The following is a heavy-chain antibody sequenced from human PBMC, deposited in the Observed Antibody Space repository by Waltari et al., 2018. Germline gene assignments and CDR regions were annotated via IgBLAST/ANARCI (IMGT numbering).Heavy chain of an antibody. CDR3: ARETPGWFDP. CDR2: IYYSGST. Sequence: QVQLQESGPGLVKPSETLSLTCTVSGGSISSYYWSWLRQPPGKGLEWIWYIYYSGSTNYNPSLKSRVTISVDTSKNQFSLKLSSVTAADTAVYYCARETPGWFDPWGQGTLVTVSS. V-gene: IGHV4-59*01. D-gene: IGHD3-10*01. J-gene: IGHJ5*02. CDR1: GGSISSYY.